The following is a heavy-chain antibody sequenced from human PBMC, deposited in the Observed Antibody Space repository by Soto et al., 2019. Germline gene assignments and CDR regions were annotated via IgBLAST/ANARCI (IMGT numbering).Heavy chain of an antibody. D-gene: IGHD4-17*01. CDR1: GGSFSGYY. J-gene: IGHJ3*02. CDR3: ANRYGGEDAFDI. Sequence: QVQLQQWGAGLLKPSETLSLTCAVYGGSFSGYYWSWIRQPPGKGLEWIGEINHSGSTNYNPSLKSRVTISVDTSKNQFSLKLSSVTAADTAVYYCANRYGGEDAFDIWGQGTMVTVSS. V-gene: IGHV4-34*01. CDR2: INHSGST.